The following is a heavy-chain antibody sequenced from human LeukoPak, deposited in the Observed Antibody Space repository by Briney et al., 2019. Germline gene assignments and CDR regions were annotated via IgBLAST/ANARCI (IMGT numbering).Heavy chain of an antibody. CDR1: GYTFTGYY. D-gene: IGHD6-13*01. J-gene: IGHJ6*03. CDR3: VRVSYSSSFPMDV. CDR2: INPNSGGT. V-gene: IGHV1-2*02. Sequence: ASVKVSCKASGYTFTGYYMHWVRQAPGQGLEWMGWINPNSGGTNYAQKFQGRVTMTRDTSISTAYMELSRLRSDDTAVYYCVRVSYSSSFPMDVWGKGTTVTVSS.